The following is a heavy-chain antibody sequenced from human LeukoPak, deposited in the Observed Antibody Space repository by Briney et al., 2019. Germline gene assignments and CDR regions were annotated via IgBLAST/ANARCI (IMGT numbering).Heavy chain of an antibody. Sequence: PGGSLRLSCAASGFTFTNYAMHWVRQAPGKGLEYVSAISYNGGSTYYANSVKGRFTISRDNSKNTLYLQMGSQRAEDMAVYHCARRFAAQLAFVDVWGKGTTVTISS. J-gene: IGHJ6*04. V-gene: IGHV3-64*01. CDR2: ISYNGGST. CDR1: GFTFTNYA. CDR3: ARRFAAQLAFVDV. D-gene: IGHD3-3*02.